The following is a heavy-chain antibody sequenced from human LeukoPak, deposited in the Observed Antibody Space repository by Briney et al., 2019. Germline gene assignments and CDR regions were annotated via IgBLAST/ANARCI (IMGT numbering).Heavy chain of an antibody. CDR1: GYTFTDYY. V-gene: IGHV1-2*02. D-gene: IGHD6-13*01. CDR3: AREDIAAAGTGDY. J-gene: IGHJ4*02. Sequence: GASVKVSCKASGYTFTDYYMHWVRQAPGQGLECMGWINPNSGGTNYAQKFQGRVTMTRDTSISTAYMELSRLRSDDTAVYYCAREDIAAAGTGDYWGQGTLVTVSS. CDR2: INPNSGGT.